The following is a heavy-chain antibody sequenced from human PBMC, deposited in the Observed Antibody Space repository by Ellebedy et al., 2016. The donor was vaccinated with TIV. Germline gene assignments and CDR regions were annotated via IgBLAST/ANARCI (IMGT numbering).Heavy chain of an antibody. CDR3: ARGGSTVRGVIGY. CDR2: SDYSGST. CDR1: GGSITSEAYY. J-gene: IGHJ4*02. Sequence: MPSETLSLTCTVSGGSITSEAYYWSWIRQYPGKGLEWIGFSDYSGSTNYNASLKGRVEISIDKSTSQFSLKLTSVTAADTAVYFCARGGSTVRGVIGYWGQGTLVTVSS. V-gene: IGHV4-31*03. D-gene: IGHD3-10*01.